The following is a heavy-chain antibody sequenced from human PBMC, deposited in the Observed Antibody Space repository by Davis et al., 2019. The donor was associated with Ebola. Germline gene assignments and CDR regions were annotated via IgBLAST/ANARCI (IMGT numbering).Heavy chain of an antibody. J-gene: IGHJ4*02. CDR2: IYHSGST. Sequence: MPSETLSLTCPVSGTSISSGGYSWSWIRQPPGKGLEWIGYIYHSGSTYYNPSLKSRVTISVDRSKNQFSLKLSSVTAADTAVYYCARGLTTVRVFDYWGQGTLVTVSS. D-gene: IGHD4-17*01. CDR1: GTSISSGGYS. CDR3: ARGLTTVRVFDY. V-gene: IGHV4-30-2*01.